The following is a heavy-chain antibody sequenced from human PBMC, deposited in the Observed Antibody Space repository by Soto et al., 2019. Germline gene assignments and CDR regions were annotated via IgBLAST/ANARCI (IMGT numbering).Heavy chain of an antibody. CDR1: GGSFSGYY. J-gene: IGHJ5*02. CDR2: INHSGST. V-gene: IGHV4-34*01. CDR3: ASWTGYSSENWFDP. Sequence: PSETLSLTCAVDGGSFSGYYWSWIRQPPGKGLEWIGEINHSGSTNYNPSLKSRVTISVDTSKNQFSLKLSSVTAADTAVYYCASWTGYSSENWFDPWRQGTLVTVSS. D-gene: IGHD6-19*01.